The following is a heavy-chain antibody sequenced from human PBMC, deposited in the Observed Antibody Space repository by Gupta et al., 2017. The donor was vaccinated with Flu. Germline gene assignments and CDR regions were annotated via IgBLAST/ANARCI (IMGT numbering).Heavy chain of an antibody. CDR3: ARADIKKGWFDP. J-gene: IGHJ5*02. V-gene: IGHV4-4*07. CDR1: RTF. D-gene: IGHD2-15*01. CDR2: IYTNETT. Sequence: RTFMSLIRKPARKGLEWIGHIYTNETTNYNPSLKSRFTMSLDKSKNQFSLKLTSVTAADTAVYYCARADIKKGWFDPWGQGTLVTGSS.